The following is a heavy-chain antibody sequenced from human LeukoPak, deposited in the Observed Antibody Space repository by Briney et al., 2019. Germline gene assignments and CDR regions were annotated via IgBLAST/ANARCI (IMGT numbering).Heavy chain of an antibody. CDR2: IYSGGST. CDR3: ARGGSYLSAFDI. Sequence: GGSLRLSCAASGFIVSSNYMSWVRQAPGKGLEWVSIIYSGGSTFYADSVKGRFTISRDHSKNTLYLQMNSLRAEDTAVYYCARGGSYLSAFDIWGQGTMVTVSS. J-gene: IGHJ3*02. D-gene: IGHD1-26*01. V-gene: IGHV3-53*01. CDR1: GFIVSSNY.